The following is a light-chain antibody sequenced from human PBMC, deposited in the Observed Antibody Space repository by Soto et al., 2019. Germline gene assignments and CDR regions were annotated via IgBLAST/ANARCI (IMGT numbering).Light chain of an antibody. V-gene: IGKV3-11*01. J-gene: IGKJ3*01. CDR3: QQRSNWPPGT. CDR1: QSVSSY. Sequence: EIVLTQSPATLSLSPGERATLSCRASQSVSSYLAWYQQKPGQAPRLLIYDASNRATGIPARFSGSGSGTDFTLTISSLEHEAFAVYYCQQRSNWPPGTFGPGTKVDIK. CDR2: DAS.